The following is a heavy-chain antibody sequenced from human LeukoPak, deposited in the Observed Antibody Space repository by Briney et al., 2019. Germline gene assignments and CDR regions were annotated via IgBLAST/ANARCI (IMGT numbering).Heavy chain of an antibody. CDR2: IYSGGST. D-gene: IGHD1-1*01. J-gene: IGHJ6*02. CDR3: ARDGFNEYYGMDV. Sequence: GRSLRLSCAASGFTFSSYGMHWVRQAPGKGLEWVSVIYSGGSTYYADSVKGRFTISRDNSKNTLYLQMNSLRAEDTAVYYCARDGFNEYYGMDVWGQGTTVTVSS. V-gene: IGHV3-NL1*01. CDR1: GFTFSSYG.